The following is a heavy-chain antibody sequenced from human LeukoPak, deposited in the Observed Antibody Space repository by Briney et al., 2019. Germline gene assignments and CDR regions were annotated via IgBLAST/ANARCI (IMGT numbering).Heavy chain of an antibody. CDR3: ATDSSSQVGY. CDR1: GGSFSGYY. CDR2: IKQDGSEK. J-gene: IGHJ4*02. D-gene: IGHD6-13*01. Sequence: PSETLSLTCAVYGGSFSGYYWSWIRQAPGKGLEWVANIKQDGSEKYYVDSVKGRFTISRDNAKNSLYLQMNSLRAEDTAVYYCATDSSSQVGYWGQGTLVTVSS. V-gene: IGHV3-7*01.